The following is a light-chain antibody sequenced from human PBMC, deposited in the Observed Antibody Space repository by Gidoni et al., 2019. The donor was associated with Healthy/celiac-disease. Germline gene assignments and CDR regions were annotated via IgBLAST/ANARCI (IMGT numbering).Light chain of an antibody. CDR2: GAS. Sequence: ASVGDRVTITCRASQSISSYLNWYQQKPGKAPKVLIYGASSLQSGVPSRFSGSGSGTDFTFTISSLHPEDFATYYCQQSYSNPRTFGQGTKVEIK. V-gene: IGKV1-39*01. CDR1: QSISSY. CDR3: QQSYSNPRT. J-gene: IGKJ1*01.